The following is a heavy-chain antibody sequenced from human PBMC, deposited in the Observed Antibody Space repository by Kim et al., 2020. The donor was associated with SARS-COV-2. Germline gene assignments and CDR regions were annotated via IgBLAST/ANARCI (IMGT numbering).Heavy chain of an antibody. CDR1: GFTFSSYA. Sequence: GGSLRLSCSASGFTFSSYAMHWVRQAPGKGLEYVSAISSNGGSTYYADSVKGRFTISRDNSKNTLYLQMSSLRAEDTAVYYCVKGIVVVPAAISANWFDPWGQGTLVTVSS. V-gene: IGHV3-64D*06. CDR3: VKGIVVVPAAISANWFDP. CDR2: ISSNGGST. D-gene: IGHD2-2*01. J-gene: IGHJ5*02.